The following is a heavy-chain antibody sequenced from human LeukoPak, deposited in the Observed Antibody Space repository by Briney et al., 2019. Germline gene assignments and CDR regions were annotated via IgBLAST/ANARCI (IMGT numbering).Heavy chain of an antibody. V-gene: IGHV1-8*02. Sequence: ASVKVSCKASGYTFTGYYMHWVRQAPGQGLEWMGWMNPNSGNTGYAQKFQGRVTMTRNTSISTAYMELSSLRSEDTAVYYCARGIFYGSGSYKPYYYYYYMDVWGKGTTVTISS. CDR2: MNPNSGNT. J-gene: IGHJ6*03. CDR1: GYTFTGYY. D-gene: IGHD3-10*01. CDR3: ARGIFYGSGSYKPYYYYYYMDV.